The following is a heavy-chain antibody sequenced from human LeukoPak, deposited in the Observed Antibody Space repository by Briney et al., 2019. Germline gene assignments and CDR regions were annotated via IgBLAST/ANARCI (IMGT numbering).Heavy chain of an antibody. D-gene: IGHD3-10*01. CDR3: AREWFGERAFDI. CDR1: GGSISSYY. Sequence: SETLSLTCTVSGGSISSYYWFWIRQPPGKGLEWIGYIYYSGSTNYNPSLKSRVTISVDTSKNQFSLKVSSVTAADTAVYYCAREWFGERAFDILGQGTMVTVSS. CDR2: IYYSGST. V-gene: IGHV4-59*01. J-gene: IGHJ3*02.